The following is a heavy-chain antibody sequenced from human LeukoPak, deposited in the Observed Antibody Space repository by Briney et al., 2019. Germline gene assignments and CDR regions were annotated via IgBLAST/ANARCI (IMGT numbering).Heavy chain of an antibody. D-gene: IGHD6-13*01. Sequence: ASVKVSCKASGYTFATYGISWVRQAPGQGLEWMGWISAYNGDTNYAQKFQDRVTMTTDTSTSTAYMELRSLRSDDPAVYYCARGPHSSNLYFFDYWGQGTLVTVSS. CDR3: ARGPHSSNLYFFDY. V-gene: IGHV1-18*01. J-gene: IGHJ4*02. CDR2: ISAYNGDT. CDR1: GYTFATYG.